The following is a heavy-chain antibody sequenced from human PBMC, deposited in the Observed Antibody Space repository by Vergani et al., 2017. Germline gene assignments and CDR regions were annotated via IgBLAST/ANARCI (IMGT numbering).Heavy chain of an antibody. CDR1: GFTLSSHA. J-gene: IGHJ3*02. Sequence: QVQLEESGGGVVQPGRSLRLSCAGSGFTLSSHAMHWVRQAPGKGLEWVAVIWYDGSNKYYADSVKGRFTISRDNSKNTLYLQMNSLRAEDTAVYYCARDKYGGNPWGAFDIWGQGTMVTVSS. D-gene: IGHD4-23*01. V-gene: IGHV3-33*01. CDR2: IWYDGSNK. CDR3: ARDKYGGNPWGAFDI.